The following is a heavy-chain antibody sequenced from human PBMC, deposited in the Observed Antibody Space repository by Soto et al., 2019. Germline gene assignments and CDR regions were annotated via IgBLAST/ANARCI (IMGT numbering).Heavy chain of an antibody. CDR3: ARDREAVAGTSPTIYYYYYYMDV. CDR1: GFTFSSYG. J-gene: IGHJ6*03. Sequence: GGSLRLSCAASGFTFSSYGMHWVRQAPGKGLEWVAVIWYDGSNKYYADSVKGRFTISRDNSKNTLYLQMNSLRAEDTAVYYCARDREAVAGTSPTIYYYYYYMDVWGKGTTVTVSS. CDR2: IWYDGSNK. D-gene: IGHD6-19*01. V-gene: IGHV3-33*01.